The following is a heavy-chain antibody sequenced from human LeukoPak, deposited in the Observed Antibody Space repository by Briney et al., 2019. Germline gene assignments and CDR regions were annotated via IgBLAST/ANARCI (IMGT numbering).Heavy chain of an antibody. CDR3: ARGRTGL. Sequence: GGSLRLSCAASGFTLSSFSMNWVRRAPGKGLEWVSYILSSSSTTYYADSVKGRFTISRDNAKNSLYLQMNSLRAEDTAVYYCARGRTGLWGQGTLVTVSS. V-gene: IGHV3-48*01. D-gene: IGHD3/OR15-3a*01. J-gene: IGHJ4*02. CDR2: ILSSSSTT. CDR1: GFTLSSFS.